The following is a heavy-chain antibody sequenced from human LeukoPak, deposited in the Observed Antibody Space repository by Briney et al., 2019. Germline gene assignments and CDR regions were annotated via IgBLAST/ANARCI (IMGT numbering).Heavy chain of an antibody. CDR2: IRSKAYGGTT. CDR3: TSFEESY. V-gene: IGHV3-49*04. Sequence: GGSLRLSCTASGFTFGDYAMSWVRQAPGKGLEWVGFIRSKAYGGTTEYAASVKGRFTISRDDSKSIAYLQMNSLKTEDTAVYYCTSFEESYWGQGTLVTVSS. CDR1: GFTFGDYA. D-gene: IGHD3-10*01. J-gene: IGHJ4*02.